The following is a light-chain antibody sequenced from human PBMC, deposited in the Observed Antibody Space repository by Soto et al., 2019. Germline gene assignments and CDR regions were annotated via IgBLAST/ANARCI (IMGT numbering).Light chain of an antibody. CDR3: ATWDEGLSAHV. CDR2: RDD. Sequence: QLVLTQPPSASGTPGQRVTISCSGSTSNIGSQYVYWYQHLPGTAPKLLIHRDDQRPSGVPDRFSGSKSGTSVSLAITGLRSEDEADYYCATWDEGLSAHVFGAGTQLTVL. CDR1: TSNIGSQY. J-gene: IGLJ7*01. V-gene: IGLV1-47*01.